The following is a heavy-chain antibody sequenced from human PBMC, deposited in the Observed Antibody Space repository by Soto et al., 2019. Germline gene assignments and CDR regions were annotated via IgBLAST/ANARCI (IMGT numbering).Heavy chain of an antibody. CDR3: ARGIVVTGSGGSVFDAFDI. Sequence: QVQLVQSGAEVKKPGSSVKVSCKASGGTFSSYTISWVRQAPGQGLEWMGRIIPILGIANYAQKFQGRVTITADKSTSTAYMELSSLRSEDTAVYYCARGIVVTGSGGSVFDAFDILGQGTMVTVSS. CDR1: GGTFSSYT. CDR2: IIPILGIA. V-gene: IGHV1-69*02. D-gene: IGHD2-15*01. J-gene: IGHJ3*02.